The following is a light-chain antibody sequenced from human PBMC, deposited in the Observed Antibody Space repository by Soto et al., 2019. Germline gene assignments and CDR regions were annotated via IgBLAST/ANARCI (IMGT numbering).Light chain of an antibody. CDR3: LQHSTYPLT. Sequence: DIQMTQFPSSLSASVGDRVTITCRASQGIRNDLGWYQQKPGKAPKRLIYAASSLQSGVPSRFICSGSGTEFTLAISSLQPEDSATFYCLQHSTYPLTFGQGTKVEIK. CDR2: AAS. CDR1: QGIRND. J-gene: IGKJ1*01. V-gene: IGKV1-17*01.